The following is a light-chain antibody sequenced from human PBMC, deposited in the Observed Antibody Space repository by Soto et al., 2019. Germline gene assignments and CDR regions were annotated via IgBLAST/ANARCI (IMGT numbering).Light chain of an antibody. Sequence: QSVLTQPRSVSGSPGQSVTISCTGTSSDDGAYNYVSWYQQHPGKAPKLMIYAVSKRPSGVPDRFSGSKSGNTASLTISGLQAEDEADYYCCSYAGTYVYVFGAGTKVTVL. V-gene: IGLV2-11*01. J-gene: IGLJ1*01. CDR3: CSYAGTYVYV. CDR2: AVS. CDR1: SSDDGAYNY.